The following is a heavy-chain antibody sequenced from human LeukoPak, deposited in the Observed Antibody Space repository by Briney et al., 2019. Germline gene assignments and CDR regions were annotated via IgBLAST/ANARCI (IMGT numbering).Heavy chain of an antibody. CDR3: ARVPYDSSGYRFDY. CDR1: GGSISSGGYY. D-gene: IGHD3-22*01. Sequence: PSETLSLTCTVSGGSISSGGYYWSWIRQHPGKGLEWIGYIYYSGSTNYNPSLKSRVTMSVDTSKNQFSLKLSSVTAADTAVYYCARVPYDSSGYRFDYWGQGTLVTVSS. V-gene: IGHV4-31*03. J-gene: IGHJ4*02. CDR2: IYYSGST.